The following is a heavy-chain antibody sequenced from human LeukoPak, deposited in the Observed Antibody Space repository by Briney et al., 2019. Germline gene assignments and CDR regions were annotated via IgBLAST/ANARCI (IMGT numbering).Heavy chain of an antibody. CDR1: GYTFTTYG. CDR2: ISTYNGDT. D-gene: IGHD5-18*01. V-gene: IGHV1-18*01. CDR3: ARRGSVDTPMSNWEWWY. Sequence: ASVKVSCKASGYTFTTYGISWLRRAPGQGLEWMGWISTYNGDTNYAQKLRGRVTLTTDTSTSTVYMELRSLRSDDTAVYYCARRGSVDTPMSNWEWWYWGQGTLVTVSS. J-gene: IGHJ4*02.